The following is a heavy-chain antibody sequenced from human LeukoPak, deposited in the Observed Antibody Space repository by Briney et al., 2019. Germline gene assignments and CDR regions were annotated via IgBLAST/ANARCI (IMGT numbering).Heavy chain of an antibody. CDR3: ARSYGDYFFDY. D-gene: IGHD4-17*01. Sequence: SETLSLTCAVYGGSFSGYYWSWIRQPPGKGLEWIGEINHSGSTNYSPSLKSRVTISVDTSKNQFSLKLSSVTAADTAVYYCARSYGDYFFDYWGQGTLVTVSS. J-gene: IGHJ4*02. CDR1: GGSFSGYY. CDR2: INHSGST. V-gene: IGHV4-34*01.